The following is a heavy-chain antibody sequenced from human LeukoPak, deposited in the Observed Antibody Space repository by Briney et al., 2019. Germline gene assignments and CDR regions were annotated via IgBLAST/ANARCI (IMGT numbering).Heavy chain of an antibody. V-gene: IGHV3-74*01. CDR1: GFTFSSYW. CDR2: IHTDGSST. CDR3: ARGGAGLDY. D-gene: IGHD6-19*01. Sequence: GGSLRLSCAASGFTFSSYWMHWVRQVPGKELVWVSRIHTDGSSTSYADPVKGRFTISRDNAKNTLYLQMNSLRAEDTAVYYCARGGAGLDYWGQGTLVTVSS. J-gene: IGHJ4*02.